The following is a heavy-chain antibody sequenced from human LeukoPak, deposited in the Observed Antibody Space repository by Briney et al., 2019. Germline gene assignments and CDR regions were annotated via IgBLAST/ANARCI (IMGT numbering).Heavy chain of an antibody. CDR3: ATSARGLSSSGYAGFDY. D-gene: IGHD3-22*01. Sequence: GGSLRLSCAASGFSVSSNYVSWVRQAPGKGLEWVSVIYSGGSTYYADSVKGRFTISRDNTKNTLHLQMNSLRAEDTAVYYCATSARGLSSSGYAGFDYWGQGTLVTVSS. CDR2: IYSGGST. J-gene: IGHJ4*02. V-gene: IGHV3-53*01. CDR1: GFSVSSNY.